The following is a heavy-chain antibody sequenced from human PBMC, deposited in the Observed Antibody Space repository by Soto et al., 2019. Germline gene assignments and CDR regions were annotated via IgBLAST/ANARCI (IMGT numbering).Heavy chain of an antibody. Sequence: QLQLQESGPGLVKASETLSLSCTVSGASISSSGFHWGWIRQPPGKGLEWIGTILYSGSTSYNPSLRSRVTISLDTSTNHFSLNMRSVTAADTAIYYCVRRTSGSYSDYWGQGTLVTVSS. J-gene: IGHJ4*02. CDR1: GASISSSGFH. V-gene: IGHV4-39*01. D-gene: IGHD1-26*01. CDR3: VRRTSGSYSDY. CDR2: ILYSGST.